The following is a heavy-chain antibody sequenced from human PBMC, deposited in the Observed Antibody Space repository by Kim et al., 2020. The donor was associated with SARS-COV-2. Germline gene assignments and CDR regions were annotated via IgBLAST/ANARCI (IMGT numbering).Heavy chain of an antibody. D-gene: IGHD3-10*01. CDR1: GDSISDSNYF. Sequence: SETLSLTCTVSGDSISDSNYFWAWIRQSPGKGLDWIGSVYYSGNTYSNPSLQSRVAVSIDTSKNQFSLRLKFVTAADTAVYYCARLEVSLSGLVITPRVALDFWGQEMLVTVSS. CDR3: ARLEVSLSGLVITPRVALDF. J-gene: IGHJ4*02. V-gene: IGHV4-39*01. CDR2: VYYSGNT.